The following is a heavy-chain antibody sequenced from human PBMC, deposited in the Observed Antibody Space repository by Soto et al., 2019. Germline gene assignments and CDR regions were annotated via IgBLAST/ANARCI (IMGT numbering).Heavy chain of an antibody. V-gene: IGHV3-15*01. CDR1: GFTFSNAG. D-gene: IGHD4-17*01. CDR3: TTDHKYGDADAFDI. Sequence: PGGSLRLSCAASGFTFSNAGMSWVRQAPGKGLEWVGRIKSKTDGGTTDYAAPVKGRFTISRDDSKNTLYLQMNSLKTEDTAVYYCTTDHKYGDADAFDIWGQGTMVTVSS. J-gene: IGHJ3*02. CDR2: IKSKTDGGTT.